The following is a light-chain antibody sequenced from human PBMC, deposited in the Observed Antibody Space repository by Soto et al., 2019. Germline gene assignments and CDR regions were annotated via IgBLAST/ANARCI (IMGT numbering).Light chain of an antibody. Sequence: EIVLTQSPGTLSLSPGERATLSCRASQTVGSSFLAWFQHKAGQAPRFLIYGATTRATGIPGRFSGSGSRTDFTLTMSRLEPEDFAVYYCHHYGSSQTFGQGTKVEIK. V-gene: IGKV3-20*01. CDR3: HHYGSSQT. J-gene: IGKJ1*01. CDR2: GAT. CDR1: QTVGSSF.